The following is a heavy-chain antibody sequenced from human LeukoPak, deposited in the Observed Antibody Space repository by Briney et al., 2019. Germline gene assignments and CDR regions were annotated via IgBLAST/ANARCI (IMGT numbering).Heavy chain of an antibody. CDR3: ARGIHDSSGYYSYYYYYFYMYV. CDR2: MNPNSGNT. J-gene: IGHJ6*03. D-gene: IGHD3-22*01. CDR1: GYTFTSCD. V-gene: IGHV1-8*01. Sequence: ASVKVSCKASGYTFTSCDINWLRQATGQGLEWMGWMNPNSGNTGYAQKFQGRVTMTRNTSISTAYMELSSLRSEDTAVYYCARGIHDSSGYYSYYYYYFYMYVWGKGTTVTVSS.